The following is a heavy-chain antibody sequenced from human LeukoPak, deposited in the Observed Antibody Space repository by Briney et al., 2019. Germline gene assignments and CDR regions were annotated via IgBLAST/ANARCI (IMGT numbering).Heavy chain of an antibody. Sequence: ASVKVSCKASGYTFTGYYMHWVRQAPGQGLEWMGWINPNSGGTNYAQKFQGRVTMTRDTSISTAYMELSRLRSDDTAVYYCARDIGYSYGSSYYYMDVWGKGTTVTVSS. CDR1: GYTFTGYY. CDR2: INPNSGGT. V-gene: IGHV1-2*02. J-gene: IGHJ6*03. D-gene: IGHD5-18*01. CDR3: ARDIGYSYGSSYYYMDV.